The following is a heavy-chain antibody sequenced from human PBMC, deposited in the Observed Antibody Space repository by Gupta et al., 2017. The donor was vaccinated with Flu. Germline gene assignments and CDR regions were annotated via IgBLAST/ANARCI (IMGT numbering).Heavy chain of an antibody. J-gene: IGHJ4*02. CDR3: VRNTGSSVYFDY. V-gene: IGHV3-72*01. CDR2: SRNKANSYTT. Sequence: EVQLVESGGGLVQPGGCLRLSCAASGFTFSDHYIDWVRQAPGKGLEWVGRSRNKANSYTTEYAASVKGRFTISRDGSKNSLYLQMNSLKTEDTAVYYCVRNTGSSVYFDYWGQGTLVTVSS. CDR1: GFTFSDHY. D-gene: IGHD1-26*01.